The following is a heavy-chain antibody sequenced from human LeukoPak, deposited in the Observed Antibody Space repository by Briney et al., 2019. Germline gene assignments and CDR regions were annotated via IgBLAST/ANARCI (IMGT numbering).Heavy chain of an antibody. CDR2: ISSSGSTI. Sequence: GGSPRLSCAASGFTFSDYYMSWIRQAPGKGLEWVSYISSSGSTIYYADSVKGRFTISRDNAKNSLYLQMNSLRAEDTAVYYCARVLEQWLSPFDYWGQGTLVTVSS. J-gene: IGHJ4*02. CDR3: ARVLEQWLSPFDY. CDR1: GFTFSDYY. V-gene: IGHV3-11*01. D-gene: IGHD6-19*01.